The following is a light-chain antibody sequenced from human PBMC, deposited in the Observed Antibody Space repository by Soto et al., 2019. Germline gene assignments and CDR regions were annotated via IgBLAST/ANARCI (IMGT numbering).Light chain of an antibody. CDR2: GIS. J-gene: IGKJ5*01. CDR1: QSVNSN. CDR3: QQHGQWPIT. V-gene: IGKV3D-15*01. Sequence: EIVMTHSPATLSVSPGQRATLSCRASQSVNSNYLAWYQQKPGQAPRLLIYGISKRATDIPDRFSGSGSGTAVTLTISSLQPEDLATDCCQQHGQWPITFGQGTRLEIK.